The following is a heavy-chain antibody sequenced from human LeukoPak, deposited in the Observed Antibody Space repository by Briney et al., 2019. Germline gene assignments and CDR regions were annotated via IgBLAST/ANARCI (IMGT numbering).Heavy chain of an antibody. CDR3: ARTPYLGYCSGGSCYHFDY. Sequence: GASVKVCCKASGGTFSSYAISWVRQAPGQGLEWMGRIIPILGIANYAQKFQGRVTITADKSTSTAYMELSSLRSEDTAVYYCARTPYLGYCSGGSCYHFDYWGQGTLVTVSS. V-gene: IGHV1-69*04. CDR1: GGTFSSYA. D-gene: IGHD2-15*01. J-gene: IGHJ4*02. CDR2: IIPILGIA.